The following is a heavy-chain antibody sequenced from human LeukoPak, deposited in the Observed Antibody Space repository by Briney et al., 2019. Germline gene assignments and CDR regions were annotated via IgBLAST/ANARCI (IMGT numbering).Heavy chain of an antibody. CDR1: GFTFSSYA. J-gene: IGHJ4*02. V-gene: IGHV3-30-3*02. Sequence: GGSLRLSCAASGFTFSSYAMHWVRQAPGKGLEWVAVISYDGSNKYYADSVQGRFTISRDNSKSTLCLQMNSLRAEDTAVYYCAKQLGYCSDGSCYFPYWGQGTLVTVSS. CDR2: ISYDGSNK. CDR3: AKQLGYCSDGSCYFPY. D-gene: IGHD2-15*01.